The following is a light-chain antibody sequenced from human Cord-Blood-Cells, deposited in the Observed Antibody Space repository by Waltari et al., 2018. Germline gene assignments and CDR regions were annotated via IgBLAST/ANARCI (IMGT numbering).Light chain of an antibody. CDR1: QGISSY. J-gene: IGKJ1*01. CDR3: QQYYSYPRT. Sequence: AIRMTQSPSSFSASTGDRVTITCRASQGISSYLAWYQQKPGKAPKLLIYAASTLQSRVPSMCSGSGSGTDFTLTISCLQSEDFATYYCQQYYSYPRTFGQGTKVEIK. V-gene: IGKV1-8*01. CDR2: AAS.